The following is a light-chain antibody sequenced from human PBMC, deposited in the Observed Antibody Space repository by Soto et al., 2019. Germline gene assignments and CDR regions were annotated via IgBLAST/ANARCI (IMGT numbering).Light chain of an antibody. Sequence: EIVLTQSPATLSLPPGERATLSCRASQSVSATYLAWYQQRPAQPPRLLIYRTSTRSTGIPDRFIGSGSGTDFTLTITRLEPEDFALYYCQQYGSSPWTFGQGTKVDIK. CDR3: QQYGSSPWT. CDR1: QSVSATY. J-gene: IGKJ1*01. V-gene: IGKV3-20*01. CDR2: RTS.